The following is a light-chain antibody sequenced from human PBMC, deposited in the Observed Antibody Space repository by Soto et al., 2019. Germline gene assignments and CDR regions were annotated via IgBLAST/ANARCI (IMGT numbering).Light chain of an antibody. V-gene: IGLV2-14*01. CDR3: TSYTAGSTLV. J-gene: IGLJ1*01. Sequence: QSVLTQPASVSGSPGQSITISCTGTSSDIGTYNYVSWYQHPPGKAPKLMIYAVSERPSGVSIRFSGSKSGNTASLTISGLQAEEEADYYCTSYTAGSTLVFGTGTKVTVL. CDR2: AVS. CDR1: SSDIGTYNY.